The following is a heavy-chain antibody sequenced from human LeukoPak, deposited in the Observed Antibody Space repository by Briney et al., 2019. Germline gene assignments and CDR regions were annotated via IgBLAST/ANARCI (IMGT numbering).Heavy chain of an antibody. Sequence: PSETLSLTCAVSGGSISSGGYSWRWIRQPPGKGLEWIGYIYHSGSTYYNPSLKSRVTISVDRSKNQFSLKLSSVTAADTAVYYCARIVVVPAASYFDYWGQGTLVTVSS. D-gene: IGHD2-2*01. V-gene: IGHV4-30-2*01. CDR3: ARIVVVPAASYFDY. CDR1: GGSISSGGYS. J-gene: IGHJ4*02. CDR2: IYHSGST.